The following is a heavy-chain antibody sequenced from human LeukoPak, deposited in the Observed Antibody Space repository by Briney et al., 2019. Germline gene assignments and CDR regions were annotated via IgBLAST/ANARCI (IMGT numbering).Heavy chain of an antibody. Sequence: GGSLRLSCAASGFTFSDAWMNWVRQAPGKGLEWVAVISYAVNIKYYADSVKGRFTISRDSSSKTVFLQMNSLRTEDTAVYYCVREGYYESGSSPTFYFDYWGQGTLVTVSS. V-gene: IGHV3-30-3*01. CDR1: GFTFSDAW. J-gene: IGHJ4*02. CDR2: ISYAVNIK. D-gene: IGHD3-10*01. CDR3: VREGYYESGSSPTFYFDY.